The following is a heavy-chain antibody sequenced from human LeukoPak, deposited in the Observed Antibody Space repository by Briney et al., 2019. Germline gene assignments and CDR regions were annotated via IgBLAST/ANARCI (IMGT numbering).Heavy chain of an antibody. V-gene: IGHV6-1*01. D-gene: IGHD6-13*01. CDR3: AREAGYSSSWIKNYYYYYYMDV. CDR1: GDSVSSNSAA. CDR2: TYYRSKWYN. Sequence: SQTLSPTCAISGDSVSSNSAAWNWIRQSPSRGLEWLGRTYYRSKWYNDYAVSVKSRITINPDTSKNQFSLQLNSVTPEDTAVYYCAREAGYSSSWIKNYYYYYYMDVWGKGTTVTVSS. J-gene: IGHJ6*03.